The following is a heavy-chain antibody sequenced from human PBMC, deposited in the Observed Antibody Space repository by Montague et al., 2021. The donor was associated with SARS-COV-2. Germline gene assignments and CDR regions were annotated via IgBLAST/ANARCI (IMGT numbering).Heavy chain of an antibody. CDR3: ARDRGLGVAENFDC. J-gene: IGHJ4*02. CDR2: IYPGGNT. D-gene: IGHD3-10*01. CDR1: GGSISSGYFY. V-gene: IGHV4-61*02. Sequence: TLSLTCTVSGGSISSGYFYWSWIRQPAGKGLEWIGLIYPGGNTNYNPSPKSRVTISVGTSKNQFSLKLNSVTAADTAVYYCARDRGLGVAENFDCWGQGTLVTVSS.